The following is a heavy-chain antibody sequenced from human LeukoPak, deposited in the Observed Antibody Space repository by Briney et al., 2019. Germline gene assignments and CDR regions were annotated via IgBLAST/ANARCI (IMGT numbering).Heavy chain of an antibody. CDR2: ISYDGSNK. V-gene: IGHV3-30*03. CDR1: GFTFSSYG. CDR3: ARGYYDSSGYDGAFDI. J-gene: IGHJ3*02. D-gene: IGHD3-22*01. Sequence: GGSLRLSCAASGFTFSSYGMHWVRQAPGKGLEWVAVISYDGSNKYYADSVKGRFTISRDNSKNTLYLQMNSLRAEDTAVYYCARGYYDSSGYDGAFDIWGQGTMVTVSS.